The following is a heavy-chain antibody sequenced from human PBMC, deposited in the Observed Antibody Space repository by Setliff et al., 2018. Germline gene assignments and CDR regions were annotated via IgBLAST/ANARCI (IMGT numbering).Heavy chain of an antibody. V-gene: IGHV3-21*01. CDR2: ISYGSTYI. Sequence: GGSLRLSCVASGFTFSSYCMDWFRQAPGKGLEWVSSISYGSTYIYQSDSVRGRFTISRDDAKKSLYLQMNSLGAEDTAVYHCARSGGIGNYNWDVWGKGTTVTVSS. D-gene: IGHD3-16*01. CDR1: GFTFSSYC. CDR3: ARSGGIGNYNWDV. J-gene: IGHJ6*03.